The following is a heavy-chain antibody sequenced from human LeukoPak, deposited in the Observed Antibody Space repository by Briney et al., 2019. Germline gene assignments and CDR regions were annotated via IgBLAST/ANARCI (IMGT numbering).Heavy chain of an antibody. CDR2: ISYDGSNK. CDR1: GFTFSSYN. CDR3: GRDTVGYGGAFDI. Sequence: GGSLRLSCVAPGFTFSSYNMHWVRQAPGKGLEWVAVISYDGSNKYYADSVRGRSTISRDNSKNTLYLQVNSLRPEDTAVYYCGRDTVGYGGAFDIWGQGAMVTVSS. J-gene: IGHJ3*02. D-gene: IGHD5-18*01. V-gene: IGHV3-30-3*01.